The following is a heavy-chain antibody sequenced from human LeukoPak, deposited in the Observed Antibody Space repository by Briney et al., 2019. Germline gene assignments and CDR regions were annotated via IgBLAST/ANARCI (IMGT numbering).Heavy chain of an antibody. CDR1: GFTFGDYA. Sequence: GGCLRLSCAASGFTFGDYAMHWVRQAPGKGLEWVSGISWNSGSIGYADSVKGRFTISRDNAKNSLYLQMNSLRAEDTALYYCAKDMLPADYDILTGYENYGMDVWGQETTVTVSS. CDR3: AKDMLPADYDILTGYENYGMDV. D-gene: IGHD3-9*01. J-gene: IGHJ6*02. V-gene: IGHV3-9*01. CDR2: ISWNSGSI.